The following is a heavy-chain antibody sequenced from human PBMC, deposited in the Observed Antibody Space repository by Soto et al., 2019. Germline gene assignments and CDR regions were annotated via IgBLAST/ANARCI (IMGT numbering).Heavy chain of an antibody. CDR2: ISGSGGST. Sequence: PGGALRLSCAASGLTFSSYAMSWVRQAPGKGLEWVSAISGSGGSTTYADSVKGRFTISRDNAKNTLYLQMNSLRAEDTAVYYCARGDRGAFDLWGQRTMVTVSS. CDR1: GLTFSSYA. J-gene: IGHJ3*01. D-gene: IGHD2-21*02. CDR3: ARGDRGAFDL. V-gene: IGHV3-23*01.